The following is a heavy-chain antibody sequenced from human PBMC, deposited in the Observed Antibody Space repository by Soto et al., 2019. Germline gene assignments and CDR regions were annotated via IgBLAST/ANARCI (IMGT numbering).Heavy chain of an antibody. V-gene: IGHV4-30-2*01. J-gene: IGHJ6*02. Sequence: SETLSLTCAVSGGSISSGGYSWSWIRQPPGKGLEWIGYIYHSGSTYYNPSLKSRVTISVDRSKNQFSLKLSSVTAADTAVYYCARASYYDFWSGPRMDVWGQGTTVTVSS. CDR2: IYHSGST. D-gene: IGHD3-3*01. CDR1: GGSISSGGYS. CDR3: ARASYYDFWSGPRMDV.